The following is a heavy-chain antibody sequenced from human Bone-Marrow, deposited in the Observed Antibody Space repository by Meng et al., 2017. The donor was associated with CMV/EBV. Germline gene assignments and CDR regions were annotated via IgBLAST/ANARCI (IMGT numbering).Heavy chain of an antibody. Sequence: QVQLVESGGGVVQPGGSLRLSGAAAGFTFSSYGMHWVRQAPGKGLEWVAFIRYDGSNKYYADSVKGRFTISRDNSKNTLYLQMNSLRAEDTAVYYCAKEAFRRELLFEYRGDDYWGQGTLVTVSS. V-gene: IGHV3-30*02. D-gene: IGHD1-26*01. CDR2: IRYDGSNK. CDR1: GFTFSSYG. J-gene: IGHJ4*02. CDR3: AKEAFRRELLFEYRGDDY.